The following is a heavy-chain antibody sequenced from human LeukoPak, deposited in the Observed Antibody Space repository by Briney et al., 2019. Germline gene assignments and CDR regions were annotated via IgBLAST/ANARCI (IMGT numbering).Heavy chain of an antibody. CDR3: AKDLRNYYGSGSIVDY. CDR2: ISWKSGTK. V-gene: IGHV3-9*01. Sequence: SGGSLRLSCVASGFTFDDYAMHWVRQAPGKGLEWVSGISWKSGTKGYADSVKGRFTISRDDAKNSLYLQMNSLRPEDTALYYCAKDLRNYYGSGSIVDYWGQGTLVTVSS. CDR1: GFTFDDYA. D-gene: IGHD3-10*01. J-gene: IGHJ4*02.